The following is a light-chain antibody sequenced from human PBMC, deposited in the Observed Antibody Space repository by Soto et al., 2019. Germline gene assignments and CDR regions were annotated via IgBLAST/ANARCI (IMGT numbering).Light chain of an antibody. CDR3: QSEALT. CDR1: QSVSSY. Sequence: ETVLTQSPATLSLSPGERATLSCRASQSVSSYLAWYQQKPGQAPRLLIYDASNRATGIPARFSGSGSGTDFTLTISSLEPEDFAVYYCQSEALTFGGGTKVEIK. CDR2: DAS. V-gene: IGKV3-11*01. J-gene: IGKJ4*01.